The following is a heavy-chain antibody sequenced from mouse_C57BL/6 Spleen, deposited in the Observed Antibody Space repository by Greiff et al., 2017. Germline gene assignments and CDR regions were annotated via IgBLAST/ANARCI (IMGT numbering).Heavy chain of an antibody. CDR1: GYTFTGYW. CDR3: ARPYGSSYFDY. J-gene: IGHJ2*01. CDR2: ILPGSGNT. V-gene: IGHV1-9*01. D-gene: IGHD1-1*01. Sequence: VQLQQSGAELMKPGASVKLSCKATGYTFTGYWIEWVKQRPGHGLEWIGEILPGSGNTNYNEKFKGKATFTADTSSNTAYMQLSSLTTEDSAIYYCARPYGSSYFDYWGQGTTLTVSS.